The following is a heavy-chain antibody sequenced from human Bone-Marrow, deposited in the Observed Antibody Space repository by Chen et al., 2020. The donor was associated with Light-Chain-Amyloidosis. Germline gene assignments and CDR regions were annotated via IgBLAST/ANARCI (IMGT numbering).Heavy chain of an antibody. CDR1: GGSISIYY. D-gene: IGHD5-12*01. CDR3: ARRGDGYNFDY. J-gene: IGHJ4*02. V-gene: IGHV4-59*08. CDR2: IYSSGNS. Sequence: QVQLQASGPGLVKPSETLPLTCPVPGGSISIYYWSWLRQPPGKGLEWIGYIYSSGNSNYNPSLKSRVTISIDTSKNQFSLKLSSVTAADTAVYYCARRGDGYNFDYWGQGTLVTVSS.